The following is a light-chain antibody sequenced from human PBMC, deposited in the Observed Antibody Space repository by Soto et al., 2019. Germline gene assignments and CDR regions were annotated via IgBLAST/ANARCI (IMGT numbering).Light chain of an antibody. CDR3: QQFASSPQT. CDR1: QSVSSSY. V-gene: IGKV3-20*01. Sequence: IVLTQYPSNRSLSAGERGTRSCRASQSVSSSYLALYQQKPGQAPRLLIYDAYNRGTGIPPRFSASGSGTDCTITISRLEPEDGAVYSCQQFASSPQTFGQGTKVDI. J-gene: IGKJ1*01. CDR2: DAY.